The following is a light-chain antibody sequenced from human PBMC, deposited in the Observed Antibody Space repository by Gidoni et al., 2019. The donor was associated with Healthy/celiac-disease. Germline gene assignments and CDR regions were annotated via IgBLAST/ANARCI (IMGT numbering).Light chain of an antibody. Sequence: DIVMTQPPDSLAVSLGERATINCQSSQSVLFSSNNKNYLAWYQQKPGQPPKLLIYWASTRESRVPDRCSGSGSGTDFTLTISSLQAEDVAVYYCQQYYSTPITFGPGTKVDIK. V-gene: IGKV4-1*01. CDR3: QQYYSTPIT. CDR1: QSVLFSSNNKNY. J-gene: IGKJ3*01. CDR2: WAS.